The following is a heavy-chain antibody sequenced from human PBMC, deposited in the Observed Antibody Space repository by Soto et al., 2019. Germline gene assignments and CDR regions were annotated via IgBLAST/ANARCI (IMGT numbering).Heavy chain of an antibody. CDR3: ARGAADNQLLFYGMDV. Sequence: SETLSLTCTVSGGSVSSGSYYWSWIRQPPGKGLEWIGYIYYSGSTNYNPSLKSRVTLSVDTSKNQFSLKLSSVTAADTAVYYCARGAADNQLLFYGMDVWGQGTTVTVSS. CDR1: GGSVSSGSYY. J-gene: IGHJ6*02. V-gene: IGHV4-61*01. CDR2: IYYSGST. D-gene: IGHD2-2*01.